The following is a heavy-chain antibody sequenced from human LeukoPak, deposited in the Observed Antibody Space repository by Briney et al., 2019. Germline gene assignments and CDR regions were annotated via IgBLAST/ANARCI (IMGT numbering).Heavy chain of an antibody. CDR2: ISWDGGST. D-gene: IGHD3-10*01. J-gene: IGHJ4*02. Sequence: PGGSLRLSCAASGFTFDDYTMHWVRQAPGKGLEWVSLISWDGGSTYYADSVKGRFTIPRDNSKNTLYLQMNSLRAEDTALYYCARDMYDNGWSSFDYWGQGTLVTVSS. CDR3: ARDMYDNGWSSFDY. CDR1: GFTFDDYT. V-gene: IGHV3-43*01.